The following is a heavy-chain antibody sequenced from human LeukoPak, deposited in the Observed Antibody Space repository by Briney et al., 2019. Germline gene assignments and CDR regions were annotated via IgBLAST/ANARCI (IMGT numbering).Heavy chain of an antibody. Sequence: ASMKVSCKASGYTFTSYDINWVRQATGQGLEWMGWMNPNSGNTGYAQKFQGRVTITRNTSISTAYMELSSLRSEDTAVYYCARGSIAARPAFDYWGQGTLVTVSS. V-gene: IGHV1-8*03. J-gene: IGHJ4*02. CDR3: ARGSIAARPAFDY. D-gene: IGHD6-6*01. CDR1: GYTFTSYD. CDR2: MNPNSGNT.